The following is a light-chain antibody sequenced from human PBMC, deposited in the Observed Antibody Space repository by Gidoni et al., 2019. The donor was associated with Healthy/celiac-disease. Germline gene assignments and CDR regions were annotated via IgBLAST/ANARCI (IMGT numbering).Light chain of an antibody. Sequence: TLSVSPGERATLSCRASQSVSSNLAWYQQKPGQAPRLLIYGASTRATGIPARFSGSGSGTEFTLTISSLQSEDFAVYYCQQYNNWPPLTFXQXTRLEIK. V-gene: IGKV3-15*01. CDR2: GAS. CDR3: QQYNNWPPLT. J-gene: IGKJ5*01. CDR1: QSVSSN.